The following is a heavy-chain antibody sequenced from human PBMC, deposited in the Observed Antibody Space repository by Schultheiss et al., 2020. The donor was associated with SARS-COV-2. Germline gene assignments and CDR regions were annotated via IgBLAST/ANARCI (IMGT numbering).Heavy chain of an antibody. J-gene: IGHJ2*01. CDR1: GGSFSGYY. V-gene: IGHV4-59*01. Sequence: SETLSLTCAVYGGSFSGYYWTWIRQPPGKGLEWIGYIYYTGSTNYNPSLKSRVTMSIHTSKNQFSLKLSSVTAADTAVYYCARKGIGYYGWYFDLWGRGTLVTVSS. CDR3: ARKGIGYYGWYFDL. D-gene: IGHD2/OR15-2a*01. CDR2: IYYTGST.